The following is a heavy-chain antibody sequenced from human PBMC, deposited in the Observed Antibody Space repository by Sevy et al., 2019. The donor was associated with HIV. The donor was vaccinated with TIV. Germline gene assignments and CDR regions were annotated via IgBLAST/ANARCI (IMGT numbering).Heavy chain of an antibody. J-gene: IGHJ3*02. V-gene: IGHV3-30*02. CDR1: GFTFSNHG. D-gene: IGHD2-8*02. Sequence: GGSLRLSCAASGFTFSNHGMHWVRQAPGKGLEWVAFIRYDGSNEYYGDSVKGRFTISRDNSKDTLYLQMNSLRPEDTAVYFFAKDRKVLLVVYAIPFDVFDIWGHGTMVTVSS. CDR3: AKDRKVLLVVYAIPFDVFDI. CDR2: IRYDGSNE.